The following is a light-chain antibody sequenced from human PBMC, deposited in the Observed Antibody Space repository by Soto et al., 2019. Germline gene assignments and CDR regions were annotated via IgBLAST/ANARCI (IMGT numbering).Light chain of an antibody. CDR2: DAS. Sequence: DIQMTQSPSSLSASVGDRVTITCQASQDINKNLIWYQQKPGKAPKLLIYDASDLETGVPSRFSGSGSGTGFTFTISSLQPEDIATYYCQQYDNLPPTWTFGQGTKVDIK. CDR1: QDINKN. CDR3: QQYDNLPPTWT. V-gene: IGKV1-33*01. J-gene: IGKJ1*01.